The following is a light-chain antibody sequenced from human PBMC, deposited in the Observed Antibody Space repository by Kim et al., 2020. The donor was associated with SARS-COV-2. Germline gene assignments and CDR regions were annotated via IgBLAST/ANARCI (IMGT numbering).Light chain of an antibody. CDR2: YDS. V-gene: IGLV3-21*04. J-gene: IGLJ2*01. CDR3: QVWDSSSDHPV. CDR1: NIGSKS. Sequence: PGKTARITCGGNNIGSKSVHWYQQKPGQAPVLVIYYDSDRPSGIPERFSGSNSGNTATLTISRVEAGDEADYYCQVWDSSSDHPVFGGGTKVTVL.